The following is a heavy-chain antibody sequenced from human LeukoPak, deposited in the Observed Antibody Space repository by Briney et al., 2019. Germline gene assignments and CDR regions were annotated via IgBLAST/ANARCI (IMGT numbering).Heavy chain of an antibody. Sequence: SETLSLTCNVSGGSISSGNYYWSWIRQPAGKGLELIGRMYGSGSTVYNPSLKGRVTIPADTSKSQFSLKLSSVTAADTAVYYCASGIVRAYSYYMDIWGKGTTVIVSS. V-gene: IGHV4-61*02. D-gene: IGHD1-1*01. CDR3: ASGIVRAYSYYMDI. CDR1: GGSISSGNYY. J-gene: IGHJ6*03. CDR2: MYGSGST.